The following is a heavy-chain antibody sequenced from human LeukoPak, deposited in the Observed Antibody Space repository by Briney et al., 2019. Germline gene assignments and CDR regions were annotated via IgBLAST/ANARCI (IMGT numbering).Heavy chain of an antibody. CDR3: AREVGYSGYDPVLGWFDP. Sequence: RASVKVSCKASGYTFTGYYMHWVRQAPGQGLEWMGWINPNSGGTNYAQKFQGRVTMTRDTAINTAYMELSRLRSDDTAVYYCAREVGYSGYDPVLGWFDPWGQGTLVTVSS. CDR2: INPNSGGT. V-gene: IGHV1-2*02. J-gene: IGHJ5*02. CDR1: GYTFTGYY. D-gene: IGHD5-12*01.